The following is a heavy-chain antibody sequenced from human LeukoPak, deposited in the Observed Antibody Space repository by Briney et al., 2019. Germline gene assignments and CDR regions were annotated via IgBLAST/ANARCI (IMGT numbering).Heavy chain of an antibody. CDR2: ISGGGGNT. Sequence: PGGSLRLSCAASGFTFSSYAMSWVRQAPGKGLEWVSAISGGGGNTYYADSVKGRFTISRDNSRNTLYLQMNSLRAEDTAIYYCAKGPLTEVAGTTWDYWGQGTLVTVSS. V-gene: IGHV3-23*01. J-gene: IGHJ4*02. CDR3: AKGPLTEVAGTTWDY. CDR1: GFTFSSYA. D-gene: IGHD6-19*01.